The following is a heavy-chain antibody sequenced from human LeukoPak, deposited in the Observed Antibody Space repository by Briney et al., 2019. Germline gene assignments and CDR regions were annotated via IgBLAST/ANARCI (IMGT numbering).Heavy chain of an antibody. D-gene: IGHD2-21*01. CDR3: ARHASVIAIREALDI. J-gene: IGHJ3*02. CDR2: IYHSGST. CDR1: GYSISSGYY. V-gene: IGHV4-38-2*02. Sequence: SETLSLTCTVSGYSISSGYYWGWIRQPPGKGLEWIGSIYHSGSTYYNPSLKSRVTISVDTSKNQFSLKLSSVTAADTAVYYCARHASVIAIREALDIWGQGTVVTVSS.